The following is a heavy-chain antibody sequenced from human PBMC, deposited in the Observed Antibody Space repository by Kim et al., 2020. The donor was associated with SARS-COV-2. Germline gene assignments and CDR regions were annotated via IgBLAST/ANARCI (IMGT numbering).Heavy chain of an antibody. Sequence: SETLSLTCTVSGGSVSSGVGNYYWNWIRKPPGKGLEWIGYIHHGGTTSYNPSLKSRVTISVDTSKNHFCLKVTSVTAADTAIYYCVRDLVGTEAYWGQGTWVTVPS. J-gene: IGHJ4*02. CDR1: GGSVSSGVGNYY. CDR3: VRDLVGTEAY. V-gene: IGHV4-61*03. D-gene: IGHD2-8*02. CDR2: IHHGGTT.